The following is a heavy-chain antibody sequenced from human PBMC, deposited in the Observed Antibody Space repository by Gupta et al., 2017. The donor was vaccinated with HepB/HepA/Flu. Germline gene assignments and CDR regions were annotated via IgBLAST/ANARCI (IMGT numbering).Heavy chain of an antibody. J-gene: IGHJ6*02. Sequence: EVQLVESGGGLVKHGGSLRLSYAASGFTFSSYSMNWVRQAPGKGLEWVSSISSSSSYIYYADSVKGRFTVSRDNAKNSLYLQMNSLRAEDTAVYYCARVGSYYDFWSGYYPAWYGMDVWGQGTTVTVSS. CDR2: ISSSSSYI. D-gene: IGHD3-3*01. CDR1: GFTFSSYS. CDR3: ARVGSYYDFWSGYYPAWYGMDV. V-gene: IGHV3-21*01.